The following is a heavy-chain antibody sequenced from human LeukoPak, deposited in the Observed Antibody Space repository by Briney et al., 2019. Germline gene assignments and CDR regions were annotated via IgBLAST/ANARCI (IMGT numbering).Heavy chain of an antibody. CDR2: ISGSGGST. Sequence: PGGSLRLSCAASGFTFSSYAMSWVRKAPGKGLEWVSAISGSGGSTYYADSVKGRFTISRDNSKNTLYLQMNSLRAEDTAVYYCAKDIAVADNYYYYGMDVWGKGTTVTVSS. J-gene: IGHJ6*04. V-gene: IGHV3-23*01. CDR3: AKDIAVADNYYYYGMDV. D-gene: IGHD6-19*01. CDR1: GFTFSSYA.